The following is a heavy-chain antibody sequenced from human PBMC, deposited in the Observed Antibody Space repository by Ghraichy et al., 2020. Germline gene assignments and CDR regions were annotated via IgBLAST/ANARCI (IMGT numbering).Heavy chain of an antibody. D-gene: IGHD1-26*01. Sequence: GGSLRLSCAASGFTFSTYAMICLLHAPGKALECVSAISNSCCRTYYADSVKGRFTISRDNSKNTLFLQMHSLRAEDTAVYYCAKDAQWEPTGLDYWGQGTPVTVSS. J-gene: IGHJ4*02. CDR2: ISNSCCRT. V-gene: IGHV3-23*01. CDR3: AKDAQWEPTGLDY. CDR1: GFTFSTYA.